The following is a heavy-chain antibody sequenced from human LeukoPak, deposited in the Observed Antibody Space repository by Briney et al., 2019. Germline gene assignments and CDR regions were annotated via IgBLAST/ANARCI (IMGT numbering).Heavy chain of an antibody. D-gene: IGHD2-2*01. Sequence: GGSLRLSCAASGFTVSSNYMSWVRQAPGKGLEWVSVIYSGDNTDYADSVKGRFTISRDNSKNTQYLQMNSLRAEDTGVYYCARDWGYCSSTSCHVFDYWGQGTLVTVSS. V-gene: IGHV3-53*01. CDR2: IYSGDNT. J-gene: IGHJ4*02. CDR3: ARDWGYCSSTSCHVFDY. CDR1: GFTVSSNY.